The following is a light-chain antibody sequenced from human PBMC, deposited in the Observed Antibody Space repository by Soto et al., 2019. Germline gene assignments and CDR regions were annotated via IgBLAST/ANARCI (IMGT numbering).Light chain of an antibody. CDR2: DAS. CDR3: QEYDGAPIT. CDR1: QSIRSER. J-gene: IGKJ1*01. Sequence: IRLTQSPYTLSLTPGERATLSCRASQSIRSERLAWYQQKPGQAPRLVIFDASNRASGMPERFSGSGSGTDFTLTIARLEPEDFAVYYCQEYDGAPITFALGTKV. V-gene: IGKV3-20*01.